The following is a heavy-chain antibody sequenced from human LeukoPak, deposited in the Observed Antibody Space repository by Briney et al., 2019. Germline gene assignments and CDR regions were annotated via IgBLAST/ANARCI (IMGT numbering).Heavy chain of an antibody. CDR3: ARDLVGLIVVVTRFDY. J-gene: IGHJ4*02. CDR1: GFTLSDYY. CDR2: ISSSSSTI. V-gene: IGHV3-11*04. Sequence: TGGSLRLSCTVSGFTLSDYYVSWIRQAPGKGLEWVSYISSSSSTIYYADSVKGRFTISRDNAKNSLYLQMNSLRAEDTAVYYCARDLVGLIVVVTRFDYWGQGTLVTVSS. D-gene: IGHD3-22*01.